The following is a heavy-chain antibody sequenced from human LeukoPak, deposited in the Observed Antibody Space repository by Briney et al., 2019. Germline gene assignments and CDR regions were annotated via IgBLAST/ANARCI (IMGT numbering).Heavy chain of an antibody. CDR3: ARVGITIFGVVTNFDY. CDR2: INPNSGGT. D-gene: IGHD3-3*01. J-gene: IGHJ4*02. Sequence: GASVKVSCKASGYTFTGYYMHWVRQAPGQGLEWMGWINPNSGGTNYAQKFQGRVTMTRDTSISTAYMELSRLRSDDTAVYYCARVGITIFGVVTNFDYWGQGTLVTVSS. V-gene: IGHV1-2*02. CDR1: GYTFTGYY.